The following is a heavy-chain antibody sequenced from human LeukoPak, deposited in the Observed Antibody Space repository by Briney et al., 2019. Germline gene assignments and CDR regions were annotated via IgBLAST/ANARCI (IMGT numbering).Heavy chain of an antibody. CDR2: ISGSGGST. J-gene: IGHJ4*02. CDR1: GFTFSSYA. V-gene: IGHV3-23*01. Sequence: GGSLRLSCAASGFTFSSYAMSWVRQAPGKGLEWVSAISGSGGSTYYADSVKGRFTISRDNSKNTLYLQMNSLRAEDTAVYYCAKDPGRHYYDSSAFDYRGQGTLVTVSS. CDR3: AKDPGRHYYDSSAFDY. D-gene: IGHD3-22*01.